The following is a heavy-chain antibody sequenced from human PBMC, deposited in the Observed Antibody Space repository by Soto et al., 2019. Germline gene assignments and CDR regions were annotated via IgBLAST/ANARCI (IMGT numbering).Heavy chain of an antibody. J-gene: IGHJ4*02. V-gene: IGHV3-9*01. CDR3: AKNSARPDDSNDNSGFDY. CDR1: GFTFDDYA. D-gene: IGHD3-22*01. Sequence: GGSLRLSCAASGFTFDDYAMHWVRQVPVKXLEWGSGIRRDSNNKCYADSVRGRFTISRDNAKNSLYLQMNSLRPEDTALYYCAKNSARPDDSNDNSGFDYWGQGTLVTVSS. CDR2: IRRDSNNK.